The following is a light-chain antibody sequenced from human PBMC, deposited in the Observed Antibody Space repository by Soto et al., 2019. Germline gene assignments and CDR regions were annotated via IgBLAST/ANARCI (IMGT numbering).Light chain of an antibody. J-gene: IGKJ5*01. CDR2: KAS. CDR3: QQYNSYPIT. Sequence: IHRTESPSTLSASVLYRVTITFLASQSISSWLAWYQQKPGKAPKLLIYKASSLESGVPSRFSGSGSGTEFTLTISSLQPDDFATYYCQQYNSYPITFGQGTRLEIK. V-gene: IGKV1-5*03. CDR1: QSISSW.